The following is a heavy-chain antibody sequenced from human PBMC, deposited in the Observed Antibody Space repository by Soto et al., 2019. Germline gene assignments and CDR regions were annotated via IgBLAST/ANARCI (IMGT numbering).Heavy chain of an antibody. D-gene: IGHD2-8*01. Sequence: EVQLVESGGGLVKPGGSLRLSCVASGFTFSGYSINWVRQAPGKGLEWVSYISGPSIYIYYADSVKGRFTISRDNAKSAVNLQMNSLRADDTAVYYCARGFRNGFNVWGQGTMVSVSS. CDR2: ISGPSIYI. CDR3: ARGFRNGFNV. J-gene: IGHJ6*02. V-gene: IGHV3-21*01. CDR1: GFTFSGYS.